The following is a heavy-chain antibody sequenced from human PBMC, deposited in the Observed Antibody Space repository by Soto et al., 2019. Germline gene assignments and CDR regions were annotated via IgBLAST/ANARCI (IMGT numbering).Heavy chain of an antibody. CDR1: GGSISSYY. Sequence: SETLSLTCTVSGGSISSYYLSWIRQPPGKGLEWIGYIYYSGSTNYNPSLKSRVTISVDTSKNQFSLKLSSVTAADTAVYYCARVGYSYGVDYWGQGTLVTVSS. D-gene: IGHD5-18*01. CDR3: ARVGYSYGVDY. J-gene: IGHJ4*02. CDR2: IYYSGST. V-gene: IGHV4-59*01.